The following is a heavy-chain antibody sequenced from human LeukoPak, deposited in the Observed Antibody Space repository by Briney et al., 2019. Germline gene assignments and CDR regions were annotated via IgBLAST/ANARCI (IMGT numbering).Heavy chain of an antibody. CDR1: GFTLSTYW. Sequence: GGSLRLSCAASGFTLSTYWMTWVRQAPGKGLEWVANIKQDGSEKYYVDSVKGRFTVSRDNAKKLLYLQMNSLRVEDTAVYYCARDRGSSGRLGRFDNWGQGTLVTVSP. CDR2: IKQDGSEK. CDR3: ARDRGSSGRLGRFDN. V-gene: IGHV3-7*01. D-gene: IGHD6-19*01. J-gene: IGHJ4*02.